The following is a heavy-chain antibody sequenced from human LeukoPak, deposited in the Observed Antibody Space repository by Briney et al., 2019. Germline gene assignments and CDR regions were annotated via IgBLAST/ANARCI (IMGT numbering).Heavy chain of an antibody. CDR2: IIVGSGQT. D-gene: IGHD3-10*01. V-gene: IGHV1-58*01. CDR1: GFTLINSA. J-gene: IGHJ4*02. Sequence: GASVKVSCKASGFTLINSAVQWVRQARGQRLEWVGWIIVGSGQTRYAQKFQERVTITRDMSTSTAFLELSSLRSEDTAVYYCARERKDYGSGSYYTDYWGQGTLVTVSS. CDR3: ARERKDYGSGSYYTDY.